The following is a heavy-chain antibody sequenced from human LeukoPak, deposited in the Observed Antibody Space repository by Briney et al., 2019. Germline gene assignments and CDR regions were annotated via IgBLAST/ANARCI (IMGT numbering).Heavy chain of an antibody. V-gene: IGHV6-1*01. CDR2: TYYRSKWSH. CDR1: GDSVSTNSAA. CDR3: ARGNRDFGS. Sequence: SQTLSLTCAISGDSVSTNSAAWNWIRQPPSRGLEWLGRTYYRSKWSHDYAPSVQSRITINPDTSKNQFSLHLNSVTPEDTAVYYCARGNRDFGSWGQGTLVTVSS. J-gene: IGHJ5*01. D-gene: IGHD2-21*02.